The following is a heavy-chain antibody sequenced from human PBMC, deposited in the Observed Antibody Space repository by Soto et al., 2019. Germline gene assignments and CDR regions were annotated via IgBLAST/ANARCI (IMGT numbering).Heavy chain of an antibody. CDR1: GGSFSGYY. CDR3: ARGSSSWYSHWFDP. CDR2: INHSGST. J-gene: IGHJ5*02. Sequence: SETLSLTCAVYGGSFSGYYWTWIRQPPGTGLEWIGEINHSGSTNYNPSLKSRVTISVDTSKNQFSLKLTSVTAADTAVYYCARGSSSWYSHWFDPWGQGTLVTVSS. D-gene: IGHD6-13*01. V-gene: IGHV4-34*01.